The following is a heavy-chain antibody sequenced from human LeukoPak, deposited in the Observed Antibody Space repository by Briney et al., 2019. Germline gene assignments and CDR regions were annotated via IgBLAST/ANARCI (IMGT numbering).Heavy chain of an antibody. D-gene: IGHD6-19*01. CDR2: IYHSGST. CDR1: GYSISSGYY. Sequence: PSETLSLTCAVSGYSISSGYYWGWIRQPPGKGLEWIGSIYHSGSTYYNPSLKSRVTISVDTSKNQFSLKLSSVTAADTAVYYCASLGADSSGLAIDYWGQGTLVTVSS. CDR3: ASLGADSSGLAIDY. J-gene: IGHJ4*02. V-gene: IGHV4-38-2*01.